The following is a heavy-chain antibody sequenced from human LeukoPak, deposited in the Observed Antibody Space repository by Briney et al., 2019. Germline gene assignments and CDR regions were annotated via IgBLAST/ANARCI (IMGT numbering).Heavy chain of an antibody. CDR3: ARQDSSGYDPFDY. CDR1: GGSISSYY. CDR2: IYYSGST. J-gene: IGHJ4*02. D-gene: IGHD3-22*01. Sequence: SETLSLTCTVSGGSISSYYWSWIRQPPGKGLEWIGYIYYSGSTNYNPSLKSRVTISVDTSKNQFSLKLSSVTAADTAVYYCARQDSSGYDPFDYWGQGTLVTVSS. V-gene: IGHV4-59*08.